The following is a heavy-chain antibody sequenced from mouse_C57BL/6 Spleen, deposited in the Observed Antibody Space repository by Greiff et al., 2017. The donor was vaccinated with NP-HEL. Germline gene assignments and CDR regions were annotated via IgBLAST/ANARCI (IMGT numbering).Heavy chain of an antibody. J-gene: IGHJ3*01. D-gene: IGHD2-10*02. Sequence: VKLQESGAELMKPGASVKLSCKATGYTFTGYWIEWVKQRPGHGLEWIGEILPGSGSTNYNEKFKGKATFTADTSSNTAYMQLSSLTTEDSAIYYCARGYGNPPRFAYWGQGTLVTVSA. CDR2: ILPGSGST. CDR1: GYTFTGYW. V-gene: IGHV1-9*01. CDR3: ARGYGNPPRFAY.